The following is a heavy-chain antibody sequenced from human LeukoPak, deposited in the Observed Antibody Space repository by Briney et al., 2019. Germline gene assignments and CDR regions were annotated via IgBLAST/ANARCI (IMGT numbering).Heavy chain of an antibody. CDR1: GFTFSSYR. Sequence: GGSLRLPCAASGFTFSSYRMNWVRQAPGKGLEWVSYISSSSTTIYYADSVKGRFTISRDNSKNTLYLQMNSLRAEDTAVYYCAKGSISTSLGDWGQGTLVTVSS. CDR2: ISSSSTTI. CDR3: AKGSISTSLGD. J-gene: IGHJ4*02. V-gene: IGHV3-48*01. D-gene: IGHD2-2*01.